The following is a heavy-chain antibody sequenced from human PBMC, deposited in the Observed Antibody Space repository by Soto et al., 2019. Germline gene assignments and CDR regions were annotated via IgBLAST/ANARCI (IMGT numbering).Heavy chain of an antibody. CDR2: INHSGNT. Sequence: KASETLSLTCAVYGGSLSGYYWSWIRQTPGKGLEWIGEINHSGNTNYNPSLKSRVTISADTSKNQFSLKLTSVTAADRAVYYCARGGSGTYYSFDYWGQGTLVTVSS. J-gene: IGHJ4*02. D-gene: IGHD1-7*01. CDR1: GGSLSGYY. V-gene: IGHV4-34*01. CDR3: ARGGSGTYYSFDY.